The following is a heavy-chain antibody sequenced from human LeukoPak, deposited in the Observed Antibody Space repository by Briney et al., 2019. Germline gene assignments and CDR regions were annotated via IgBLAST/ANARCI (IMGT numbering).Heavy chain of an antibody. CDR1: GFTFSTYA. Sequence: PGGSLRLSCGASGFTFSTYAMHWVRQAPGKGLECVSVISYDGTTKDYADSVKGRFTISRDNSNDTLYLQMSSLRPEDTALYYCARVNTIFGVDIVSLGAEFEFWGQGTLVTVSS. CDR2: ISYDGTTK. CDR3: ARVNTIFGVDIVSLGAEFEF. J-gene: IGHJ4*02. V-gene: IGHV3-30*03. D-gene: IGHD3-3*02.